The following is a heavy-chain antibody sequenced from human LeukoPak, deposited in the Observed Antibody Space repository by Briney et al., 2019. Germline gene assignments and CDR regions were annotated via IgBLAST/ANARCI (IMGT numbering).Heavy chain of an antibody. J-gene: IGHJ4*02. CDR2: INPNSGGT. V-gene: IGHV1-2*02. CDR1: VYTFTGYY. D-gene: IGHD5-18*01. Sequence: ASVTVSCTASVYTFTGYYMHWVRQAPGQGVEWMGWINPNSGGTNYAQKFQGRVTMTRDTSISTAYMELSRLRSDDTAVYYCARGDDGYSYGTFDYWGQGTLVTVSS. CDR3: ARGDDGYSYGTFDY.